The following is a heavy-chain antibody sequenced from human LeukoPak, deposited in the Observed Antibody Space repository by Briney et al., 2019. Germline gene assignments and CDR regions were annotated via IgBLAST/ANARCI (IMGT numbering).Heavy chain of an antibody. V-gene: IGHV3-11*01. D-gene: IGHD5-12*01. CDR1: GFTFSDYY. CDR3: ARDLSGGYISADY. J-gene: IGHJ4*02. CDR2: ISGSGDNI. Sequence: GGSLRLSCAASGFTFSDYYMSWIRQAPGKGLEGVSYISGSGDNIWHADSGTGRFTISRDHAKNSLYLQMNSLRAEDTAVYYCARDLSGGYISADYWGQGTLVSVSS.